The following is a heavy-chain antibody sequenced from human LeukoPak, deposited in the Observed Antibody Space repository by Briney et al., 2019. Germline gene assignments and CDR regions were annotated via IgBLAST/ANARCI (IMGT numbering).Heavy chain of an antibody. D-gene: IGHD7-27*01. V-gene: IGHV3-23*01. CDR2: ITGSSWT. Sequence: GGSLRLSCEASGFPFGTYGMTWVRQAPGKGLEWVSGITGSSWTYYADSVRGRFTISRDNSKNTLHLQMNNLTAGDTAIYYCARELVSLGTGYFDLWGRGTLVTVSS. CDR1: GFPFGTYG. J-gene: IGHJ2*01. CDR3: ARELVSLGTGYFDL.